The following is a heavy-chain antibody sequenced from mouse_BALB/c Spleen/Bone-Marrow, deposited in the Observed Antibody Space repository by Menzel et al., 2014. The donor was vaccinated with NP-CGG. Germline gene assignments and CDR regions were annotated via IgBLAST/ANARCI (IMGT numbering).Heavy chain of an antibody. D-gene: IGHD1-1*01. V-gene: IGHV14-3*02. CDR3: ARYYYGSSLLDY. CDR2: IDPANGNT. Sequence: EVQLQQSGAELVKPGASVKLSCTASGFNIKDTYMHWVKQRPEQGLEWIGRIDPANGNTKYDPKFQGKATITADTSSNTAYLQLSSLTPEDTAVYYCARYYYGSSLLDYWGQGTTLTVSS. CDR1: GFNIKDTY. J-gene: IGHJ2*01.